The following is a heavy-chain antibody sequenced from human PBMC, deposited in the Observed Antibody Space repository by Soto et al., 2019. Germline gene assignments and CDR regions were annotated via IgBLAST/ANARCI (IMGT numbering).Heavy chain of an antibody. V-gene: IGHV3-20*01. CDR3: ARELKKYDYSWGSPYT. CDR2: INWNGGSK. J-gene: IGHJ5*02. Sequence: EVQLVESGGGVVRPGGSLRLSCAASGFTFADYGMSWVRQAPGKGLEWVSGINWNGGSKGYADSVKGRFTISRDNAKNSIYLQMNRLRAGDADLDVWARELKKYDYSWGSPYTCGRGTLVTVSS. CDR1: GFTFADYG. D-gene: IGHD3-16*01.